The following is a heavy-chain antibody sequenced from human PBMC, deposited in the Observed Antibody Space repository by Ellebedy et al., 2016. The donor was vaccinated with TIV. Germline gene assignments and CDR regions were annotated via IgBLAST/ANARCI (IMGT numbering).Heavy chain of an antibody. Sequence: GESLKISCATSGFSVSGMHWVRQAPGKGLEWVAFIRSDATTKYYTDSVKGRFTISRDNSKNTLDLQMTSLRAEDTALYYCVKGAYPVPTVMAVWGQGTMVIVSS. CDR1: GFSVSG. D-gene: IGHD3-16*01. CDR3: VKGAYPVPTVMAV. J-gene: IGHJ6*02. CDR2: IRSDATTK. V-gene: IGHV3-30*02.